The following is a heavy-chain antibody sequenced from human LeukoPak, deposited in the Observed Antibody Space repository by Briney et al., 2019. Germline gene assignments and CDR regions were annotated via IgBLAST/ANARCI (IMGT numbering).Heavy chain of an antibody. J-gene: IGHJ4*02. Sequence: PGGSLRLSCAASGFTFSSYAMSWVRQAPGKGLEWVSAISGSGGSTYYADSVKGRFTISRDNSKNTLYLRMNSLRAEDTAVYYCAKPGCSSTSCQDFDYWGQGTLVTVSS. D-gene: IGHD2-2*01. V-gene: IGHV3-23*01. CDR3: AKPGCSSTSCQDFDY. CDR2: ISGSGGST. CDR1: GFTFSSYA.